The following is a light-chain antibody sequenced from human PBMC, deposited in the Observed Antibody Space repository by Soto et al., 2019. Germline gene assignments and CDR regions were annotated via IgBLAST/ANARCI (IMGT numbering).Light chain of an antibody. V-gene: IGKV1-5*03. CDR3: QQYHIYSGT. Sequence: DSQMTQSPSTLSASVGDRVTITCRASQTIDSWLAWYQQRPGKPPNLLIYKASTLASGVPLRFSGSGSGTEFTLTINSLQPDDFTTYYCQQYHIYSGTFGQGTKVDIK. CDR2: KAS. J-gene: IGKJ1*01. CDR1: QTIDSW.